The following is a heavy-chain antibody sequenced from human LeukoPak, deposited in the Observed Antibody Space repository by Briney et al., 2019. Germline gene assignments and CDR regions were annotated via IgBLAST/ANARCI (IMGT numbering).Heavy chain of an antibody. CDR3: ARRGDGAFDI. V-gene: IGHV3-30-3*01. J-gene: IGHJ3*02. CDR2: ISYDGSNK. CDR1: GFTFSSYA. Sequence: GRSLRLTCTASGFTFSSYAMHWVRQAPGKGLEWVAVISYDGSNKCYADSVKGRFTISRDNSKNTLYLQMNSLRAEDTAVYYCARRGDGAFDIWGQGTMVTVSS.